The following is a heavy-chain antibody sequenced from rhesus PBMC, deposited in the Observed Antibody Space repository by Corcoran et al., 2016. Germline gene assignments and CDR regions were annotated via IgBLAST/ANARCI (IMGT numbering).Heavy chain of an antibody. CDR1: GFTFSDYY. J-gene: IGHJ6*01. CDR3: SKKSPGAGFGLDS. Sequence: EVRLVESGGGLVQPGGSLRLSCAASGFTFSDYYISWVRQAPGKGPECVGLIKNKVIGEPPEYAASVKGRFTISRNDSKSVASLEMNSLKTEDTAVYYCSKKSPGAGFGLDSWGQGVVVTVSS. V-gene: IGHV3-116*02. CDR2: IKNKVIGEPP.